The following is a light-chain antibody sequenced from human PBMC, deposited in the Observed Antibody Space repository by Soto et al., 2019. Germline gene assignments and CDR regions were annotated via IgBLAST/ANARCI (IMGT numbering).Light chain of an antibody. CDR2: AAS. J-gene: IGKJ3*01. CDR1: PGISSF. V-gene: IGKV1-9*01. Sequence: QLTQSPSSLSASVGDRVTITCRASPGISSFLAWYQQKPGKAPKLLIYAASTLQSGVPSRFSGSGSGTDFTLTISSLQPEDFATYYCQQLNSFPIPFGPGTKVDIK. CDR3: QQLNSFPIP.